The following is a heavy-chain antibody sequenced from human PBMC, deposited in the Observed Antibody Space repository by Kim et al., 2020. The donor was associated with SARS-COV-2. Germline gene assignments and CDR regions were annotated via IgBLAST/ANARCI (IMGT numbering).Heavy chain of an antibody. D-gene: IGHD5-18*01. Sequence: NYAQKLQGRVTMTTDTSTSTAYMELRSLRSDDTAVYYCAREPYSYGLFDYWGQGTLVTVSS. CDR3: AREPYSYGLFDY. J-gene: IGHJ4*02. V-gene: IGHV1-18*01.